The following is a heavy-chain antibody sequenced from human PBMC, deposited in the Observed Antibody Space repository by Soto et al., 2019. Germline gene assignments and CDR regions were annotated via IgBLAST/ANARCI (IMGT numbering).Heavy chain of an antibody. CDR2: ISWTGETI. Sequence: EGELVESGGGLVLPGGSLRLSYEASGFNFDNYAMHWVRQAPGKGLEWVSGISWTGETIVYADFVKGRFTISRDKSKSSLYLEMNSLRPEDTALYYCAKDEIGVAGNSALDMWGQGTMVTVSS. V-gene: IGHV3-9*01. CDR3: AKDEIGVAGNSALDM. D-gene: IGHD3-22*01. CDR1: GFNFDNYA. J-gene: IGHJ3*02.